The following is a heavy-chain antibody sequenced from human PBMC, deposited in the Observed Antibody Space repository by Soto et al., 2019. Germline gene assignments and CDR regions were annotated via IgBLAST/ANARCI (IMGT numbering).Heavy chain of an antibody. Sequence: SETLSLTCNVSGGAIPGYYWNWIRQPPGKGLEWIGYVYFSGSTKYNPSLKSRVTILVDMSKNQFSLRLTSATSADTAVYYCSRERGAVASTADAFDIWGQGTMVTVSS. D-gene: IGHD6-19*01. CDR1: GGAIPGYY. V-gene: IGHV4-59*01. CDR2: VYFSGST. J-gene: IGHJ3*02. CDR3: SRERGAVASTADAFDI.